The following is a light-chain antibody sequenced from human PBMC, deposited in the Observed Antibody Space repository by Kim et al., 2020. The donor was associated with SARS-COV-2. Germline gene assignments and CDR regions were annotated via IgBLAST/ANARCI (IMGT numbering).Light chain of an antibody. CDR2: GKN. J-gene: IGLJ2*01. CDR3: NSRDSSGTVV. Sequence: SSVLTQDPAVSVALGQTVRITCQGDSLRSYYASWYQQKPGQAPVLVIYGKNNRPSGIPDRFSGSSSGNTASLTITGAQAEDEADYYCNSRDSSGTVVFGGGTQLTVL. CDR1: SLRSYY. V-gene: IGLV3-19*01.